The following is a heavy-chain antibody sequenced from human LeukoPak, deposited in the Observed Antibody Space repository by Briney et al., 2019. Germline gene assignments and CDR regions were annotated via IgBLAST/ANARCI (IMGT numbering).Heavy chain of an antibody. J-gene: IGHJ5*02. Sequence: PGGSLRLSCAASGFTFSSYWMSWVRQAPGKGLEWVANIKQDGSEKYYVDSVKGRFTISRDNAKNSLYLQMNSLRAEDTAVYYCARDPEAAGTEGWFDPWGQGTLVTVSS. CDR3: ARDPEAAGTEGWFDP. V-gene: IGHV3-7*01. D-gene: IGHD6-13*01. CDR2: IKQDGSEK. CDR1: GFTFSSYW.